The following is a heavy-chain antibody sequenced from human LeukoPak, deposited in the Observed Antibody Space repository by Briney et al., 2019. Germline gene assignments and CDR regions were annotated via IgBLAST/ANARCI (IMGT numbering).Heavy chain of an antibody. CDR1: GASISINYW. J-gene: IGHJ4*02. D-gene: IGHD1-26*01. CDR3: ARDGGVGATDY. V-gene: IGHV4-4*02. Sequence: SETLSLTCAVSGASISINYWWSWVRQAPGEGLEWIGEVLHTGSTTYNPSLKSRVTISVDRSKNQFSLKLSSVTAADTAVYYCARDGGVGATDYWGQGTLVTVSS. CDR2: VLHTGST.